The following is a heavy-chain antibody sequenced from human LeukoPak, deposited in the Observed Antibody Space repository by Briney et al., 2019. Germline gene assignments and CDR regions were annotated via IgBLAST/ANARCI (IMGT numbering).Heavy chain of an antibody. Sequence: GGSLRLSCAASGFTFSSYSMKWVRQAPGKGLEWVSAVANHGRSTYYIDSVKGRFTISRDDSKNTLYLQLNSLRAEDTAVYYCARLGVRGVTNIYSYYYMDVWGKGTTVTVSS. CDR2: VANHGRST. D-gene: IGHD3-10*01. J-gene: IGHJ6*03. CDR3: ARLGVRGVTNIYSYYYMDV. V-gene: IGHV3-23*01. CDR1: GFTFSSYS.